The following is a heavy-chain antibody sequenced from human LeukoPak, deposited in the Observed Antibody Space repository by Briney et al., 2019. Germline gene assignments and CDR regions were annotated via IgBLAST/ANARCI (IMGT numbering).Heavy chain of an antibody. Sequence: SETLSLTCTVSVGSISSYYWSWIRQPPGKGLKWVGNIYYSGYTTYSPSLRSRVTISVDTSKNQFSLKLSSVTAADTAVYYCARDGIVVVAAPFDYWGQGTLVTVSS. CDR2: IYYSGYT. V-gene: IGHV4-59*12. CDR1: VGSISSYY. CDR3: ARDGIVVVAAPFDY. J-gene: IGHJ4*02. D-gene: IGHD2-15*01.